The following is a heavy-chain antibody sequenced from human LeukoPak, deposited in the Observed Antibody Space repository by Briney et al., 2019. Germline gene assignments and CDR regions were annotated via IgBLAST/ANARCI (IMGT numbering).Heavy chain of an antibody. CDR1: GFTVSSNY. Sequence: GSLRLSCAASGFTVSSNYMSWVRQAPGKGLEWVSVIYSGGGTYYADSVKGRFTISRDNSKNTLYLQMNSLRAEDTAVYYCARDMAGPPLFYYWGQGTLVTVSS. J-gene: IGHJ4*02. CDR2: IYSGGGT. D-gene: IGHD6-19*01. CDR3: ARDMAGPPLFYY. V-gene: IGHV3-53*01.